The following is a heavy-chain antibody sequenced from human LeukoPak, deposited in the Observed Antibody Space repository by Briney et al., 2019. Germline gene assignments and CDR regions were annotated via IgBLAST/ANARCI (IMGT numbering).Heavy chain of an antibody. Sequence: SETLSLTCTVSGGSISSYYWSWIRQPPGKGLEWIGYIYYSGSTNYNPSLKSRVTISVDTSKNQFSLKLSSVTAADTAIYYCARMGYCSGGSCSLIEYWGQGTLVTVSS. V-gene: IGHV4-59*01. CDR3: ARMGYCSGGSCSLIEY. D-gene: IGHD2-15*01. CDR1: GGSISSYY. CDR2: IYYSGST. J-gene: IGHJ4*02.